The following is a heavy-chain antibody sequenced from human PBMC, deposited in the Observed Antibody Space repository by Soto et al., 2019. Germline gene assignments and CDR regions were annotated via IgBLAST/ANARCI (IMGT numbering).Heavy chain of an antibody. Sequence: PGASLRLSCSCSGFTFSSYAIHWVRQAPVKGLEYVSAISSNGGSTYYADSVKGRFTISRDNSKNTLYLQMSSLRAEDTAVYYCARKEYSSSWYYYYGMDVWGQGTTVTVSS. CDR2: ISSNGGST. CDR3: ARKEYSSSWYYYYGMDV. D-gene: IGHD6-13*01. J-gene: IGHJ6*02. CDR1: GFTFSSYA. V-gene: IGHV3-64D*06.